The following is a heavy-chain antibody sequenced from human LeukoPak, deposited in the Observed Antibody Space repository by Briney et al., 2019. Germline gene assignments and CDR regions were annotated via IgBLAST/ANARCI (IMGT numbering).Heavy chain of an antibody. V-gene: IGHV4-59*11. Sequence: SETLSLTCTVSGGSISSHYWSWIRQPPGKGLEWIGHIFYTGSTNYNPSLKSRVTISIDKSKNQFSLKLSSVTTADTAVYYCARAGAWQIDPWGQGTLVTVSS. CDR2: IFYTGST. CDR3: ARAGAWQIDP. D-gene: IGHD3-10*01. CDR1: GGSISSHY. J-gene: IGHJ5*02.